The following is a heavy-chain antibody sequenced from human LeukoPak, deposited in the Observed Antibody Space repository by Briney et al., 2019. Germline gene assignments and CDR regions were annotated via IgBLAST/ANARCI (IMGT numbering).Heavy chain of an antibody. CDR2: INHSGST. CDR1: GFTFSSYA. CDR3: ARVRGSYYYDSSGYYRFDY. Sequence: PGGSLRLSCAASGFTFSSYAMSWIRQPPGKGLEWIGEINHSGSTNYNPSLKSRVTISVDTSKNQFSLKLSSVTAADTAVYYCARVRGSYYYDSSGYYRFDYWGQGTLVTVSS. J-gene: IGHJ4*02. D-gene: IGHD3-22*01. V-gene: IGHV4-34*01.